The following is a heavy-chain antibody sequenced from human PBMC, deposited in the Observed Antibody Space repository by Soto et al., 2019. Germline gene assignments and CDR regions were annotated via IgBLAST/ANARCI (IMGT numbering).Heavy chain of an antibody. CDR2: ISYDGSEK. V-gene: IGHV3-30-3*01. CDR1: GFTFSRYA. CDR3: AIGYYYGGLDP. J-gene: IGHJ5*02. D-gene: IGHD3-10*01. Sequence: QVQLVESGGGVVQPGRSLRLSCAASGFTFSRYAMHWARQAPGKGLEWVTVISYDGSEKYYVDSVKGRFTSSRDNSRNEVYLQMNRLGCADTAVYDCAIGYYYGGLDPWGQGTLVSVSA.